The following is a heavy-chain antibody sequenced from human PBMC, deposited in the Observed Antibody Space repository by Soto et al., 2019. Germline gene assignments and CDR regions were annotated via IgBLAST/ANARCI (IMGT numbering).Heavy chain of an antibody. CDR3: ARDKDRQQLGGNYYYIMDV. CDR1: AGSVSGYI. Sequence: VKVSCKTSAGSVSGYIASWVGQAPGQGLEWMGRIIPIFPTPDYAQKFQSRVTITADESTTTTYMELSSLRSEDTAIYYCARDKDRQQLGGNYYYIMDVWGKGTTVTVSP. D-gene: IGHD3-3*02. V-gene: IGHV1-69*15. J-gene: IGHJ6*04. CDR2: IIPIFPTP.